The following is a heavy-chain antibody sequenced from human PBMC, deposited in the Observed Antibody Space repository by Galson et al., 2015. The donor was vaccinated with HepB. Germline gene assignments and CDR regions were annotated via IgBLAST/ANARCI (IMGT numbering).Heavy chain of an antibody. D-gene: IGHD6-19*01. CDR3: SRGDRNSGWPYD. Sequence: SLRLSCAASGFTFSSYDMHWVRQVTGRGLEWVSTIDNAGVTYYPGSVKGRFTISRENAKNSVYLQMNSLTAGDTAVYFCSRGDRNSGWPYDWGQGTLVIVSS. J-gene: IGHJ4*02. CDR1: GFTFSSYD. V-gene: IGHV3-13*01. CDR2: IDNAGVT.